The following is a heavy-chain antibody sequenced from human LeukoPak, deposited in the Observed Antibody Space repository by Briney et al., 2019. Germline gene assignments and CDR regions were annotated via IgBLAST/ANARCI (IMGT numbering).Heavy chain of an antibody. CDR3: ARAISYYYYYYMDV. V-gene: IGHV4-38-2*02. CDR2: IYHSGST. J-gene: IGHJ6*03. CDR1: GYSISSGYY. Sequence: SETLSLTCTVSGYSISSGYYWGWIRQPPGKGLEWIGSIYHSGSTYYNPSLKSRVTISVDTSKNQFSLKLSSVTAADTAVYYCARAISYYYYYYMDVWGKGTTVTVSS.